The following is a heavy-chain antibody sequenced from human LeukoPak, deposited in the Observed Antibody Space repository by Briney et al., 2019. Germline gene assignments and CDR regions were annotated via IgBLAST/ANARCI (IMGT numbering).Heavy chain of an antibody. CDR1: GGSFSGYY. CDR3: ARARVVEPFDY. Sequence: SETLSLTCAVYGGSFSGYYWSWIRQPAGKGLEWIGRIYTSGSTTYNPSLKSRVTISLDTSKNHFSLKLTSVTAADTAVYYCARARVVEPFDYWGQGTLVTVSS. V-gene: IGHV4-59*10. J-gene: IGHJ4*02. CDR2: IYTSGST. D-gene: IGHD4-23*01.